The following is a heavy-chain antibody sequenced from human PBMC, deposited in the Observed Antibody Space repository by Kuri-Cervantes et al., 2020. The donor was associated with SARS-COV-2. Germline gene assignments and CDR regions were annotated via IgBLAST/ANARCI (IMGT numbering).Heavy chain of an antibody. CDR3: ARGVPGY. J-gene: IGHJ4*02. Sequence: GSLRLSCAVYGGSFSGYQWSWIRQTPGMGLEWIGQINDSGATKYNPSLKGRVIVSMDKSKNQFSLKLSSVTAADTAVYYCARGVPGYWGQGSLVTVSS. CDR2: INDSGAT. CDR1: GGSFSGYQ. V-gene: IGHV4-34*01. D-gene: IGHD6-6*01.